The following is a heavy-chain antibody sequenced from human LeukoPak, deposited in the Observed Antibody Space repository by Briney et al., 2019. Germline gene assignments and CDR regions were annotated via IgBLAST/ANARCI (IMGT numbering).Heavy chain of an antibody. CDR2: IYYSGST. CDR1: GGSISSYY. CDR3: ARGRYGSGLGFDY. Sequence: SETLSLTCTVSGGSISSYYWSWIRQPPGKGLEWIGYIYYSGSTNYNPSLKSRVTISIDTSKNQFSLNLNSVTAADTAVYYCARGRYGSGLGFDYWGQGTLVTVSS. D-gene: IGHD3-10*01. J-gene: IGHJ4*02. V-gene: IGHV4-59*01.